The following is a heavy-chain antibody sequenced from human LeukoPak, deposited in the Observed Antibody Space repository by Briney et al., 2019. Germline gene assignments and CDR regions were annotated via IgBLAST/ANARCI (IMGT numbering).Heavy chain of an antibody. D-gene: IGHD4-17*01. CDR2: ISYDGSNK. CDR1: GFTFSGYA. J-gene: IGHJ4*02. V-gene: IGHV3-30*04. CDR3: ARHSSYGDFDY. Sequence: PGRSLRLSCAASGFTFSGYAMHWVRQAQGKGLEWVAVISYDGSNKYYADSVKGRFTNSRDNSKNTLYLQMNSLRAEDTAVYYCARHSSYGDFDYWGQGTLVTVSS.